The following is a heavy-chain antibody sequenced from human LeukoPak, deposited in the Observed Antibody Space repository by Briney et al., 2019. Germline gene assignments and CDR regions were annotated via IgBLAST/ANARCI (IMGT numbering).Heavy chain of an antibody. V-gene: IGHV3-48*02. J-gene: IGHJ4*02. CDR2: ISSRSTII. CDR1: GFTISNFA. CDR3: VRDDRTY. Sequence: LPGGSLRLSCAASGFTISNFAMNWVRQAPGKGLEWLSYISSRSTIIYYADSVKGRFTISRDNAKNSLYLQINSLRDEDTAVYYCVRDDRTYWGQGTLVTVSS.